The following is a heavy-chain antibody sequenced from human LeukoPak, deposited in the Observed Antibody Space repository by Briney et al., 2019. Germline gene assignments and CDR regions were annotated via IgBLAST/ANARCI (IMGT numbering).Heavy chain of an antibody. J-gene: IGHJ6*03. CDR2: INHSGST. V-gene: IGHV4-34*01. D-gene: IGHD2-21*02. CDR1: DGSFSGYY. CDR3: ARPNTLNTAYYYMDV. Sequence: PSETLSLTCAVYDGSFSGYYWSWIRQPPGKGLEWIGEINHSGSTNYNPSLESRVTILVDTSKAQFSLKLSSVTAADTAVYYCARPNTLNTAYYYMDVWGKGTTVTVSS.